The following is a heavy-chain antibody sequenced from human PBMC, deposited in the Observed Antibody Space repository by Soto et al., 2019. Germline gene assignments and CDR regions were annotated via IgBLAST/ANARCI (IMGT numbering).Heavy chain of an antibody. J-gene: IGHJ4*02. CDR3: ARQKNRDYDIGWFGEPSDY. CDR1: GGSISSSRYY. V-gene: IGHV4-39*01. Sequence: PSATLSLTGTGSGGSISSSRYYWGWIRQPPGKRLEWIGSIYYSGSTYYNPSLKSRVTISVDTSKNQFSLKLSSVTAADTAVYYCARQKNRDYDIGWFGEPSDYWGQGTLVTVSS. D-gene: IGHD3-10*01. CDR2: IYYSGST.